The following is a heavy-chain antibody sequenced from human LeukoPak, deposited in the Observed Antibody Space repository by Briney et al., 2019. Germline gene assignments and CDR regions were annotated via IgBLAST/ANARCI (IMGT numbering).Heavy chain of an antibody. CDR1: GFTFSSYA. Sequence: GGSLRLSCAASGFTFSSYAMSWVRQAPGKGLEWVSAISGSGGSTYYADSVKGRFTISRDNSKNTLYLQMNSLRAEDTAVYYCAIGFFTYYYDSSGYYANWFDPWGQGTLVTVSS. D-gene: IGHD3-22*01. CDR2: ISGSGGST. J-gene: IGHJ5*02. V-gene: IGHV3-23*01. CDR3: AIGFFTYYYDSSGYYANWFDP.